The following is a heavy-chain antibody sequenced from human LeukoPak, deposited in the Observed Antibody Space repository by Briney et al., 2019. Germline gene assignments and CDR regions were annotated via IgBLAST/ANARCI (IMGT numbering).Heavy chain of an antibody. CDR1: GFTFSSYW. Sequence: GGSLRLSCAASGFTFSSYWMHWVRQAPGKGLVWVSRINSDGSSTSYADSVKGRFTISRDNAKNTLYLQMNSLRAEDTAVYYCASGGYYYDSSGVFDYWGQGTLVTVSS. J-gene: IGHJ4*02. V-gene: IGHV3-74*01. D-gene: IGHD3-22*01. CDR2: INSDGSST. CDR3: ASGGYYYDSSGVFDY.